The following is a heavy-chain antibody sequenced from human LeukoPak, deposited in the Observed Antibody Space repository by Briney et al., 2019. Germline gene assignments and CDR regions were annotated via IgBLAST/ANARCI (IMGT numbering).Heavy chain of an antibody. D-gene: IGHD3-22*01. CDR1: GDSISTMNW. V-gene: IGHV4-4*02. CDR2: IYHSGTT. CDR3: ARSPYYYERGKLDP. Sequence: PSGTLSLTCGVSGDSISTMNWWSWVRQPPEKGLEWIGEIYHSGTTNYNPSLKSRVTISVDKTKNQFSLKMSSVTAADTAVYYCARSPYYYERGKLDPWGQGTLVTVSS. J-gene: IGHJ5*02.